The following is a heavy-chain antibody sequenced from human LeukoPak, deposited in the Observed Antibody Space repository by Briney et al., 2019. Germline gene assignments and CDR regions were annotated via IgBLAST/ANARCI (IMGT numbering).Heavy chain of an antibody. J-gene: IGHJ4*02. CDR3: ARDRIEAAGVFPDY. D-gene: IGHD6-13*01. V-gene: IGHV1-2*02. CDR2: INPNNGGT. CDR1: GCTFTGYY. Sequence: ASVKVSCKASGCTFTGYYLHWVRQAPGQGLEWMGWINPNNGGTNYAQKFQGRVTMARDTSISTAYMELSRLTSDDTAVYYCARDRIEAAGVFPDYWGQGTLVTVSS.